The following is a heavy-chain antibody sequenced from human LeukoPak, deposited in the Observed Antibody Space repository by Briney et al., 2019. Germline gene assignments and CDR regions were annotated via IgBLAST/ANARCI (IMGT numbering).Heavy chain of an antibody. V-gene: IGHV4-59*01. D-gene: IGHD2-15*01. Sequence: ASETLSLTCTVSGGSISGYYWSWIRQPPGKGLEWIGYSGGTNYNPSLKSRLTISVDTSKNQFSLQLRSMTEADTAVYYCARDPIVWGQGTLVTVSS. CDR3: ARDPIV. CDR2: SGGT. J-gene: IGHJ4*02. CDR1: GGSISGYY.